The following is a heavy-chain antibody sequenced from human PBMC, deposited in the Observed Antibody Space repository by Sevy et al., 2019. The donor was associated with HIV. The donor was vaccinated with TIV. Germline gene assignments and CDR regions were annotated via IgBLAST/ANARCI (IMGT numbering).Heavy chain of an antibody. CDR1: GFPFSNY. V-gene: IGHV3-66*01. J-gene: IGHJ4*02. CDR2: IHSDDTT. Sequence: GGSLRLSCAASGFPFSNYMTWVRQAPGKGLEGVSVIHSDDTTYHADSVKDRFTISRDNFKNTLYLHMSSLRAEDTAVYYCARGKSGYGYALNYWGQGTLVTVSS. D-gene: IGHD5-18*01. CDR3: ARGKSGYGYALNY.